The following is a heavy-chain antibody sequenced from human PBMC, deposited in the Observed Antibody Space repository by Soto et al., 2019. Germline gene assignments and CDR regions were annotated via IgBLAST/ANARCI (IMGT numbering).Heavy chain of an antibody. CDR2: IGTAGDT. Sequence: PGWSLRLSCASSVFTFSSYDMHWVRQATGKGLEWVSAIGTAGDTYYPGSVKGRFTISRENAKNSLYLQMNSLRAGDTAVYYCARGSIHYYFDYWGQGTLVTVSS. CDR3: ARGSIHYYFDY. V-gene: IGHV3-13*01. CDR1: VFTFSSYD. J-gene: IGHJ4*02.